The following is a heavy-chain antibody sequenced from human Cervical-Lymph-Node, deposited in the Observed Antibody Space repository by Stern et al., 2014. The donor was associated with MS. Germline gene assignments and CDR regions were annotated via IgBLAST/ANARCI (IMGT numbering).Heavy chain of an antibody. CDR1: GFTFSSSS. D-gene: IGHD3-10*01. CDR3: ARDPITMVRGVIY. V-gene: IGHV3-21*01. J-gene: IGHJ4*02. Sequence: EVQLEESGGGLVKPGGSLRLSCAASGFTFSSSSMNWVRQAPGKGLEWVSSISSSSSYIYYADSVKGRFTISRDNAKNSLYLQMNSLRAEDTAVYYCARDPITMVRGVIYWGQGTLVTVSS. CDR2: ISSSSSYI.